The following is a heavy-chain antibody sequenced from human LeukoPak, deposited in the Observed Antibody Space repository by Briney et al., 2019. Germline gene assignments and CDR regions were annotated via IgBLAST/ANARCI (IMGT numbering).Heavy chain of an antibody. D-gene: IGHD2-2*01. CDR1: GFTFSSYA. J-gene: IGHJ5*02. Sequence: GGSLRLSCAASGFTFSSYAMSWVRQAPGKGLEWVSAISGSGGSTYYADSVKGRFTISRDNSKNTLYLQMNSLRAEDTAVYYCAKAKYIVVVPASYNWFDPWGQGTLVTVSS. CDR2: ISGSGGST. CDR3: AKAKYIVVVPASYNWFDP. V-gene: IGHV3-23*01.